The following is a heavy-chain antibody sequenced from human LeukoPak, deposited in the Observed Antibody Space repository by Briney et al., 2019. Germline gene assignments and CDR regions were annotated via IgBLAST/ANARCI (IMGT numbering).Heavy chain of an antibody. V-gene: IGHV3-30-3*01. CDR1: GFTFSSYA. CDR3: ARSFRIAAAIDY. CDR2: ISYDGSNK. Sequence: PGGSLRLSCAASGFTFSSYAMHWVRQAPGEGLEWVAVISYDGSNKYYADSVKGRFTISRDNSKNTLYLQMNSLRAEDTAVYYCARSFRIAAAIDYWGQGTLVTVSS. J-gene: IGHJ4*02. D-gene: IGHD6-13*01.